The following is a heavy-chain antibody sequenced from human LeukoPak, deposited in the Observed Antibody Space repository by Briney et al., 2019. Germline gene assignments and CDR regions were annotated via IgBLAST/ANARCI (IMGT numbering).Heavy chain of an antibody. J-gene: IGHJ4*02. V-gene: IGHV3-64D*06. CDR3: VKSSVADLFDC. D-gene: IGHD6-19*01. CDR2: ISSNGGST. CDR1: GFTFSSYA. Sequence: GGSLRLSCSASGFTFSSYAMHWVRQAPGKGLEYVSAISSNGGSTYYADSVKGRFTISRDNSKNTLYLQMSSLRAEDTAVYYCVKSSVADLFDCWGQGTLVTVSS.